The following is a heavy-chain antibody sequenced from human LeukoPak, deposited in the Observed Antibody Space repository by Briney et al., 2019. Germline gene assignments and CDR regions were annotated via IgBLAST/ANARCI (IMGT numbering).Heavy chain of an antibody. J-gene: IGHJ5*02. CDR3: ARQDTFYSSSEEYNWFDP. D-gene: IGHD6-13*01. CDR1: GGSISSSSYY. Sequence: SETLSLTCTVSGGSISSSSYYWGWIRQPPGKGLEWIGSIYYSGSTYDNPSLKSPVTISVATSQNQFSLKLRALTDADTAVYYCARQDTFYSSSEEYNWFDPWGQGTLVTVSS. CDR2: IYYSGST. V-gene: IGHV4-39*01.